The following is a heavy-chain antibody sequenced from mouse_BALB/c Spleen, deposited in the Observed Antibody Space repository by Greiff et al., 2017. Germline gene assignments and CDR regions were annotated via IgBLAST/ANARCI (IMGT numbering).Heavy chain of an antibody. CDR3: TRSGAATDFAY. J-gene: IGHJ3*01. V-gene: IGHV1-18*01. CDR1: GYTFTDYN. D-gene: IGHD1-2*01. CDR2: INPNNGGT. Sequence: VQLQQSGPELVKPGASVKIPCKASGYTFTDYNMDWVKQSHGKSLEWIGDINPNNGGTNFNEKFKSKATLTVDKSSSTAYMQLSSLTSEDSAVYYCTRSGAATDFAYWGQGTLVTVSA.